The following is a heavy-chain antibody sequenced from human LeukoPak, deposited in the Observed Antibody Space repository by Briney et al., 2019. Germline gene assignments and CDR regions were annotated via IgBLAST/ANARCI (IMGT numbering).Heavy chain of an antibody. V-gene: IGHV3-48*02. CDR3: ARDRIGSY. CDR2: ISSSSSTI. J-gene: IGHJ4*02. Sequence: GGSLRLSCAASGFTFSSYSMNWVRQAPGKGLEWVSYISSSSSTIYYADSVKGRFTISRDNAKNSLHLQMNSLRDEDTAVYYCARDRIGSYWGQGTLVTVSS. D-gene: IGHD2-15*01. CDR1: GFTFSSYS.